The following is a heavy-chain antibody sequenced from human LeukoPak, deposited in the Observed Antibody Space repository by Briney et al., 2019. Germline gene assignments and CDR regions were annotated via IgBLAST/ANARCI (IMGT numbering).Heavy chain of an antibody. Sequence: ASVKASCKASGYTFTSYGISWVRQAPGQGLEWMGGIIPIFGTANYAQKFQGRVTITADKSTSTAYMELSSLRSDDTAVYYCARDRRFGESVDYWGQGTLVTVSS. V-gene: IGHV1-69*06. D-gene: IGHD3-10*01. CDR1: GYTFTSYG. J-gene: IGHJ4*02. CDR2: IIPIFGTA. CDR3: ARDRRFGESVDY.